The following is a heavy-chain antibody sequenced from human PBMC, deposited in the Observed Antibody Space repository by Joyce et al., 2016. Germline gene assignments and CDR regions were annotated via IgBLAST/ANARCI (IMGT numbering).Heavy chain of an antibody. J-gene: IGHJ4*02. Sequence: QVQLEQSGAEVKKPGSSVKVSCKTSGDIFNAYGINWVRQAPGHGLEWLGGIVPMYATTDYAQKFRGRLTISAHEPTSTVYMELSSLRSDDTGTYYCARGRGDDFWSGYYGSIDYWGQGTLVSVSS. V-gene: IGHV1-69*01. D-gene: IGHD3-3*01. CDR2: IVPMYATT. CDR3: ARGRGDDFWSGYYGSIDY. CDR1: GDIFNAYG.